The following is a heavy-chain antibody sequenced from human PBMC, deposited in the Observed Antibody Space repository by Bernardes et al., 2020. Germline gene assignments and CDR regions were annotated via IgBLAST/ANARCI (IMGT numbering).Heavy chain of an antibody. Sequence: SETLSLTCTVSGGSISSSSYYWGWIRQPPGKGLEWIGSIYYSGSTYYNPSLKSRVTISVDTSKNQFSLKLSSVTAADTAVYYCARHRFLEWLPPYQNWFDPSGHGIRVNGSS. J-gene: IGHJ5*02. D-gene: IGHD3-3*01. CDR1: GGSISSSSYY. CDR2: IYYSGST. V-gene: IGHV4-39*01. CDR3: ARHRFLEWLPPYQNWFDP.